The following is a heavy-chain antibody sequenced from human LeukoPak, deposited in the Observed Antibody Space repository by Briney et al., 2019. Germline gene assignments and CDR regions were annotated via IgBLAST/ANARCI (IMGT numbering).Heavy chain of an antibody. D-gene: IGHD3-3*01. Sequence: SETLSLTCAVYGGSFSGYYWSWIRQPPGKGLEWIGEINHSGSTNYNPSLKSRVTISVDTSKSQFSLKLSSVTAADTAVYYCARAFTYYDFWSGYLGRYFDYWGQGTLVTVSS. V-gene: IGHV4-34*01. J-gene: IGHJ4*02. CDR2: INHSGST. CDR1: GGSFSGYY. CDR3: ARAFTYYDFWSGYLGRYFDY.